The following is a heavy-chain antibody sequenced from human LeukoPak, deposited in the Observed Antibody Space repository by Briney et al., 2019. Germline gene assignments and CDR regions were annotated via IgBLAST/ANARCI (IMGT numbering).Heavy chain of an antibody. CDR1: GGSFSGYY. CDR2: INHSGST. D-gene: IGHD1-26*01. J-gene: IGHJ5*02. CDR3: ARDGCPTTKSGCVGNWFDP. Sequence: SETLSLTCAVYGGSFSGYYWSWIRQPPGKGLEWIGEINHSGSTNYNPSLKSRVTISVDTSKNQFSLKLSSVTAADTAVYYCARDGCPTTKSGCVGNWFDPWGQGTLVTVSS. V-gene: IGHV4-34*01.